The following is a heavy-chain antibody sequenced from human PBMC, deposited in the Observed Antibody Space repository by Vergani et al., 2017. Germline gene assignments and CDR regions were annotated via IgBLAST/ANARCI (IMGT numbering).Heavy chain of an antibody. D-gene: IGHD6-13*01. CDR1: GFISAGYA. V-gene: IGHV3-9*02. J-gene: IGHJ4*02. CDR2: ISWNSNSI. Sequence: EVQLEESGGGLVLPGRSLRLFCVASGFISAGYAMHWVRQAPGKGLEWASGISWNSNSIGYADSVKGRFTISRDNAKNTLYLQMNSLRAEYTAVYYCAKDITPAAAGTDYWGQGTLVTVSS. CDR3: AKDITPAAAGTDY.